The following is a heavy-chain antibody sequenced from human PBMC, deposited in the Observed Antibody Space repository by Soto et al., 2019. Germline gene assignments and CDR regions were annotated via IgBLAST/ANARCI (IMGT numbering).Heavy chain of an antibody. Sequence: ASVKVSCKASGGTFSSYAISWVRQAPGQGLEWMGGIIPIFGTANYAQKFQGRVTITADESTSTAYMELSSLRSEDTAVYYCARVPPGRYDILTGYYRYYYYYGMDVWGQGTTVTVSS. CDR1: GGTFSSYA. CDR2: IIPIFGTA. D-gene: IGHD3-9*01. V-gene: IGHV1-69*13. J-gene: IGHJ6*02. CDR3: ARVPPGRYDILTGYYRYYYYYGMDV.